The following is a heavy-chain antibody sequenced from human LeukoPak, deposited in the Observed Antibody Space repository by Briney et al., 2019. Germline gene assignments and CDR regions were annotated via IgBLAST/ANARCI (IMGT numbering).Heavy chain of an antibody. CDR2: IDYSGST. D-gene: IGHD1-26*01. CDR3: ARDRRRDRLHAFDI. J-gene: IGHJ3*02. V-gene: IGHV4-59*01. CDR1: GGSIGTNY. Sequence: PSETLSLTCSVSGGSIGTNYWSWIRQPPGKGLEWIAYIDYSGSTNYNPSLKSRLTISLDASKNQYSLKLSSVTAADTAVYYCARDRRRDRLHAFDIWGQGTRVTISS.